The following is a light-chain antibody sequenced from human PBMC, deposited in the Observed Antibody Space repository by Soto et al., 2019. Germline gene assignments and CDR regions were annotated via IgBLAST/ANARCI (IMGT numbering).Light chain of an antibody. CDR2: DNY. CDR1: GSNVGPYS. CDR3: GSWDTSLSGII. V-gene: IGLV1-51*01. J-gene: IGLJ2*01. Sequence: QSVLTQPPSVSAAPGQKVTISCSGSGSNVGPYSVSWYQQLPGTAPKLLIYDNYKRPSGIPDRFSVSKSGTSATLGVSGLQTGDEAYYYCGSWDTSLSGIIFGGGTKLTVL.